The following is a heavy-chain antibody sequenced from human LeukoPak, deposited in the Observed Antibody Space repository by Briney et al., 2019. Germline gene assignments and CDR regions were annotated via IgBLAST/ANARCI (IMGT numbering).Heavy chain of an antibody. V-gene: IGHV3-23*01. CDR3: ATLPMIVVVITTYYFDY. CDR1: GFTFSSYA. Sequence: PGGSLRLSCAASGFTFSSYAMSWVRQAPGKGLEWVSAISGSGGSTYYADSVKGRFTISRDNSKNTLYLQMNSLRAEDTAVYYCATLPMIVVVITTYYFDYWGQGTLVTVSS. J-gene: IGHJ4*02. D-gene: IGHD3-22*01. CDR2: ISGSGGST.